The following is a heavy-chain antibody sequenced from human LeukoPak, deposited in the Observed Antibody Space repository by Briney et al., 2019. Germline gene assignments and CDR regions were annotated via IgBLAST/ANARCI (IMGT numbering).Heavy chain of an antibody. J-gene: IGHJ4*02. D-gene: IGHD5-18*01. Sequence: PGGSLRLSCAASGFTFSSYGMHWVRQAPGKGLEWVAVISYDGSNKYYADSVKGRFTISRDNSKNTLYLQMNSLRAEDTAVYYCAKDRVDTAMVAYFDYWGQGALVTVSS. CDR3: AKDRVDTAMVAYFDY. V-gene: IGHV3-30*18. CDR1: GFTFSSYG. CDR2: ISYDGSNK.